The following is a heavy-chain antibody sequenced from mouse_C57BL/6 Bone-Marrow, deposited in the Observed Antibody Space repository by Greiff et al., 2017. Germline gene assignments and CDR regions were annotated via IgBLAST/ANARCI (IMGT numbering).Heavy chain of an antibody. CDR2: INPSTGGT. D-gene: IGHD1-3*01. J-gene: IGHJ3*01. CDR3: ARKVRRMFAY. CDR1: GYSFTGYY. V-gene: IGHV1-42*01. Sequence: EVQLQQSGPELVKPGASVKISCKASGYSFTGYYMNWVKQSPEKSLEWIGEINPSTGGTTYNQKFKAKATLTVDKSSSTAYMQLKSLTTEDSAVYYCARKVRRMFAYWGQGTLVTVSA.